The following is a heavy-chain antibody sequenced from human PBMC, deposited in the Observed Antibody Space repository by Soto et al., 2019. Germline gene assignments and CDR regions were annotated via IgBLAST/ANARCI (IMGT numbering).Heavy chain of an antibody. J-gene: IGHJ1*01. CDR2: TSYDGSDK. D-gene: IGHD3-16*01. V-gene: IGHV3-30*19. Sequence: QVYLVESGGGVVQPGTSLRVSCVGSGFTFRSYVIHWVRQAPGKGLEWVALTSYDGSDKYYGDSVRGRFTISRDNSRNTVDLQMDSLRSEDTALYYCARWGTTGGLDVWGQGTLVSVSS. CDR1: GFTFRSYV. CDR3: ARWGTTGGLDV.